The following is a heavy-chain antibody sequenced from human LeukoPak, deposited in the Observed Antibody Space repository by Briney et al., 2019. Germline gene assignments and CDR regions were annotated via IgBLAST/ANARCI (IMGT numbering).Heavy chain of an antibody. CDR2: IIPIFGTA. Sequence: ASVKVSCKASGGTFSSYAISWVRQAPGQGLEWMGGIIPIFGTANYAQKFQGRVTITADESTSTAYMELSSLRSEDTAVYYCARDGFTVMTSSGLNWFDPWGQGTLVTVSS. D-gene: IGHD4-11*01. J-gene: IGHJ5*02. CDR1: GGTFSSYA. V-gene: IGHV1-69*13. CDR3: ARDGFTVMTSSGLNWFDP.